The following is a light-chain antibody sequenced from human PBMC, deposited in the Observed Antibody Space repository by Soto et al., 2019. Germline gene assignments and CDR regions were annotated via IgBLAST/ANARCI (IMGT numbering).Light chain of an antibody. V-gene: IGKV3-11*01. CDR2: DAS. J-gene: IGKJ4*01. CDR3: QHRNNWPLS. Sequence: EVVLTQSPATLSLSPGETATLSCKASQSVSSFLAWYQQKPAQAPTLLIYDASNRATGIPARFSGSGSGTDFTLTISSLEPEDFAVDDCQHRNNWPLSFGGGTKVEIK. CDR1: QSVSSF.